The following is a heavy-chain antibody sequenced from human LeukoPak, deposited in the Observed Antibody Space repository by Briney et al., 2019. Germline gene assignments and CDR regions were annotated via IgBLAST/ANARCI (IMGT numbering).Heavy chain of an antibody. J-gene: IGHJ3*02. V-gene: IGHV4-59*08. CDR3: ARRPYYDYAFVI. D-gene: IGHD3-22*01. CDR2: IYYTGST. CDR1: GGSISNYY. Sequence: PSETLSLTCTVSGGSISNYYWSWIRQPPGKGLEWIGYIYYTGSTNYNPSLESRVTMSADTSNNHFSLKLTSVTAADTAVYYCARRPYYDYAFVIWGQGTMVTVSS.